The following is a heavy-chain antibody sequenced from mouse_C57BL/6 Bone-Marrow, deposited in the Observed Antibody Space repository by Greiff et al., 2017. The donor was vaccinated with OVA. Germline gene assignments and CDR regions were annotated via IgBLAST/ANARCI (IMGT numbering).Heavy chain of an antibody. D-gene: IGHD1-1*01. V-gene: IGHV1-39*01. CDR3: ARRVFYVSSFTSFAV. J-gene: IGHJ3*01. CDR1: GYSFTDYY. Sequence: EVQLQQSGPELVKPGASVKLSCTASGYSFTDYYMNWVKQSNGKSLAWIGVINPNYGHTRYNQKFKSKATLTVDKSSSTAYMQLSSLTSEDSAVYYCARRVFYVSSFTSFAVWGQGTLVTVSS. CDR2: INPNYGHT.